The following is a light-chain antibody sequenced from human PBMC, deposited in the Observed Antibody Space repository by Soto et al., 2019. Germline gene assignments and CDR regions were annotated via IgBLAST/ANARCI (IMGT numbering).Light chain of an antibody. J-gene: IGKJ1*01. CDR2: GVS. V-gene: IGKV1-39*01. Sequence: DIQMTQSPSSLSSSLGDKVTITCRASQSISSSLNWYQQKSGKAPNLLIYGVSRLQGGVPSRFSGSGSGTDFTLSISSLKPEDFATYYCQQSYSSTPTFGQGTKVDIK. CDR1: QSISSS. CDR3: QQSYSSTPT.